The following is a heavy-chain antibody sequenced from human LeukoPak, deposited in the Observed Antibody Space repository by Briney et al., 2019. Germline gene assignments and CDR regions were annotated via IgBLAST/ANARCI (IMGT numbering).Heavy chain of an antibody. Sequence: WASVKVSCKVSGYSLTDLAVHWVRLAPGKGLEWMGGFDPEDGETIYAQKFQGRLTMIEDTSADTAYMQLRSLRSDDTAVYYCATIYDYQLLLEFWGQGTLVTVSS. D-gene: IGHD5-12*01. CDR2: FDPEDGET. V-gene: IGHV1-24*01. J-gene: IGHJ1*01. CDR1: GYSLTDLA. CDR3: ATIYDYQLLLEF.